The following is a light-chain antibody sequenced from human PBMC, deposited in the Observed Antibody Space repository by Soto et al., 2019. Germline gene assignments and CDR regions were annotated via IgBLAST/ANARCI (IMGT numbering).Light chain of an antibody. CDR2: AAS. V-gene: IGKV1-39*01. Sequence: DIQMTQSPSSLSASVGNRVTITCRASQIISNYLNWYQQKPGKAPKVLIYAASSLQSGVPSRFSGSGSGTDFTLSISSLQPEDFATYYCQQSYSTPPTFGQGTKVEIK. J-gene: IGKJ1*01. CDR3: QQSYSTPPT. CDR1: QIISNY.